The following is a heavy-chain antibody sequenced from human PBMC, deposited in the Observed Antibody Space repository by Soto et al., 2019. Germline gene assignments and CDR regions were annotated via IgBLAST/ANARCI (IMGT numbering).Heavy chain of an antibody. J-gene: IGHJ4*02. V-gene: IGHV3-30*18. CDR1: GFTFSSYG. Sequence: PGGSLRLSCAASGFTFSSYGMHWVRQAPGKGLEWVAVISYDGSNKYYADSVKGRSTISRDNSKNKLYLQMNSLRAEDTAVYYCAKDQALLWFGELLSHDYWGKGTRVTV. CDR2: ISYDGSNK. CDR3: AKDQALLWFGELLSHDY. D-gene: IGHD3-10*01.